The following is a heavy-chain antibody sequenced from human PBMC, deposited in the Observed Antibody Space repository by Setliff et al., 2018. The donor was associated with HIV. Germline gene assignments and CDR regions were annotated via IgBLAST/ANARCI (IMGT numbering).Heavy chain of an antibody. D-gene: IGHD6-19*01. Sequence: ASVKVSCKASGYTFTDYYMHWVQQAPGKGLEWMGRVDPEAGETIYAEKFQGRATITADTSTDTAYMELSSLRSEDTALYYCATGPPLSSGWSQGAFDIWGQGTMVTVSS. CDR3: ATGPPLSSGWSQGAFDI. CDR1: GYTFTDYY. V-gene: IGHV1-69-2*01. CDR2: VDPEAGET. J-gene: IGHJ3*02.